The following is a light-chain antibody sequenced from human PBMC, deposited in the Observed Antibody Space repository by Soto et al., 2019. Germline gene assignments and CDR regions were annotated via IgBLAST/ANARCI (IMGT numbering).Light chain of an antibody. J-gene: IGLJ2*01. CDR1: SSDVGGYNH. CDR2: AVS. CDR3: CSYTSLSTVV. V-gene: IGLV2-14*01. Sequence: QSAPTEPASVSGSPGQSITISCTGTSSDVGGYNHVSWYQHSPGKAPKLILFAVSDRPSGVSHRFSGSKSGNTASLTISGLQAEDEADYYCCSYTSLSTVVFGGGTKLTVL.